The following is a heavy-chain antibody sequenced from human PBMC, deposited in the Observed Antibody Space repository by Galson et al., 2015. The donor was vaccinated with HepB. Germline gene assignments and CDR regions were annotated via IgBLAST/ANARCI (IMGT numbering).Heavy chain of an antibody. CDR2: ISYAGSNK. CDR3: ARDLSSENYYYYDMDV. Sequence: SLRLSCAASGFTFSSYAMHWVRQAPGKGLEWVAVISYAGSNKYYADSVKGRFTISRDNSKNTLYLQMNSLRAEDTAVYYCARDLSSENYYYYDMDVWGQGTTVTVSS. V-gene: IGHV3-30*04. CDR1: GFTFSSYA. J-gene: IGHJ6*02. D-gene: IGHD3-10*01.